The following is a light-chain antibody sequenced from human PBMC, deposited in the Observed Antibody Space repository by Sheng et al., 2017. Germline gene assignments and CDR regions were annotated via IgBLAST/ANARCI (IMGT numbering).Light chain of an antibody. V-gene: IGKV3-20*01. CDR2: GAS. J-gene: IGKJ1*01. Sequence: EIVMTQSPATLSLSPGERATLSCRASQSVSSNVAWYQQKPGQAPRLLIFGASTRATGIPVRISGSGSGTDFTLTVSRLEPEDFAVYYCQQYGSSPWTFGQGTKVEIK. CDR3: QQYGSSPWT. CDR1: QSVSSN.